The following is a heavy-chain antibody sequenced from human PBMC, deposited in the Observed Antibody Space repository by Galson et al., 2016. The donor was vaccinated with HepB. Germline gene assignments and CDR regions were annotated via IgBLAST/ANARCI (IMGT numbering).Heavy chain of an antibody. CDR1: GGSINSGGYY. CDR3: ARAGYSGYDSWFDP. J-gene: IGHJ5*02. D-gene: IGHD5-12*01. V-gene: IGHV4-31*03. CDR2: IYYGGST. Sequence: TLSLTCTVSGGSINSGGYYWSWIRQHPGKGLEWIGYIYYGGSTYYNPSLKSRVTISLDMSKNHFSLRVTSVTAADTAVYYCARAGYSGYDSWFDPWGQGTLVTVSS.